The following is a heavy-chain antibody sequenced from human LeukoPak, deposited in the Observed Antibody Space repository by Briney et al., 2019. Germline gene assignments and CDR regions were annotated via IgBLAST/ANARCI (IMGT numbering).Heavy chain of an antibody. CDR1: EFTFSSYS. J-gene: IGHJ5*02. Sequence: PGGSLRLSCAASEFTFSSYSMNWVRQAPGKGLEWVSYITNSGNSKSYADSVKGRFTISRDNTKNSLYLQMNGLRAEDTAVYYCARGRYCSSTSCYKGFDPWGQGTLVTVSS. CDR3: ARGRYCSSTSCYKGFDP. V-gene: IGHV3-48*01. CDR2: ITNSGNSK. D-gene: IGHD2-2*02.